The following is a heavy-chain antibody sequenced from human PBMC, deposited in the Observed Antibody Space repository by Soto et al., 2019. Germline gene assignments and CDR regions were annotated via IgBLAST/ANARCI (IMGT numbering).Heavy chain of an antibody. CDR2: IYGSGGST. J-gene: IGHJ4*02. CDR1: GFTFSGYA. V-gene: IGHV3-23*01. CDR3: AKDLKPDSRWEIDY. D-gene: IGHD1-26*01. Sequence: EVQLLESGGGLVQPGGSLRLSCSASGFTFSGYAMNWVRQAPGKGLXXXSGIYGSGGSTFYADSVTGRFTISRDNSKNTLYLQMNSLRAEDTAVYYCAKDLKPDSRWEIDYWGQGTLVTVSS.